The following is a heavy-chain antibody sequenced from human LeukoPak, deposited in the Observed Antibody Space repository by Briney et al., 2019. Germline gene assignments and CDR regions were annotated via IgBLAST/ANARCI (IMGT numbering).Heavy chain of an antibody. V-gene: IGHV3-7*01. CDR2: IKQDGSEK. CDR1: GFTFSSYW. Sequence: PGGSLRLSCAASGFTFSSYWMSWVRQAPGKGLEWVANIKQDGSEKYYVDSVKGRFTISRDNAKNSLYLQMNSLRAEDTAVYYCARDGTAYYDFWSASDAFDIWGQGTMVTVSS. CDR3: ARDGTAYYDFWSASDAFDI. D-gene: IGHD3-3*01. J-gene: IGHJ3*02.